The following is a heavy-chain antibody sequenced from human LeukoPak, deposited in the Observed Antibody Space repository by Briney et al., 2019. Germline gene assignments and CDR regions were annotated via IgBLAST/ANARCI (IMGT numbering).Heavy chain of an antibody. CDR1: GFTSANYI. V-gene: IGHV3-23*01. D-gene: IGHD2-15*01. Sequence: GGSLRLSCEASGFTSANYIMRWIRQPPGKGLEWVSTISGDGSTYYTGSVKGRFTISRDNSKNTLFLQMNSLRAEDTAVYYCAKYCSGGNCYSGLSWGQGTLVTVSS. J-gene: IGHJ5*02. CDR3: AKYCSGGNCYSGLS. CDR2: ISGDGST.